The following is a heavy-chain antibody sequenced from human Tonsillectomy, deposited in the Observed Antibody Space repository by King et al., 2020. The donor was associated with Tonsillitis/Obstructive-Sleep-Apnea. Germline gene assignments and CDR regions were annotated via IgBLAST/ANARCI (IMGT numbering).Heavy chain of an antibody. CDR1: GGSFSGYY. Sequence: VKLQQWGAGLLKPSETLSLSCAVYGGSFSGYYWTWIRQSPGKGLEWIGEINHGGSTNHRPYLNSRVTISIDTSKNQFSLKLSSVTAADTGVYYCARGTTETAFDIWGQGTMVAVSS. D-gene: IGHD4-17*01. V-gene: IGHV4-34*01. CDR2: INHGGST. CDR3: ARGTTETAFDI. J-gene: IGHJ3*02.